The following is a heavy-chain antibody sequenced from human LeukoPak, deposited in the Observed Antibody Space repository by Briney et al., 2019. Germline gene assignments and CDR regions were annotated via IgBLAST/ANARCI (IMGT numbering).Heavy chain of an antibody. V-gene: IGHV5-51*01. CDR2: IYPGDSDT. CDR1: GYSFTSYW. Sequence: GESLKISCKGSGYSFTSYWIGWVRQMPGKGLEWMGIIYPGDSDTRYSPSFQGQVTISADKSISTAYLQWSSLKASDTAMYYCARGEVGRWLQFGLSEGMDVWGQGTTVTVSS. J-gene: IGHJ6*02. CDR3: ARGEVGRWLQFGLSEGMDV. D-gene: IGHD5-24*01.